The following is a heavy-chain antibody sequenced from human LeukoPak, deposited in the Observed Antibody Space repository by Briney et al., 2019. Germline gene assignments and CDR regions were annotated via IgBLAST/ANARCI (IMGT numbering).Heavy chain of an antibody. CDR3: ARQGRSAWLLSWFDP. Sequence: SETLSLTCTVSGGSISSYYWSWIRQPPGKGLEWIGYIYYSGSTNYNPSLKSRVTISVDTSKNQFSLKLSSVTAADTAVYYCARQGRSAWLLSWFDPWGQGTLVTVSS. CDR2: IYYSGST. V-gene: IGHV4-59*08. J-gene: IGHJ5*02. CDR1: GGSISSYY. D-gene: IGHD3-22*01.